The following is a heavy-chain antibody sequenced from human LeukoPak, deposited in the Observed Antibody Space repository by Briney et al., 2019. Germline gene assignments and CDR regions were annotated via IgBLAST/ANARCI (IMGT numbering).Heavy chain of an antibody. CDR2: ISSSGSTI. J-gene: IGHJ4*02. D-gene: IGHD5-12*01. CDR1: GFTFSSYE. V-gene: IGHV3-48*03. Sequence: PGGSLRLSCAASGFTFSSYEMNWVRQAPGKGLEWVSYISSSGSTIYYADSVKGRFTISRDNAKNSLYLQMNSLRAEDTAVYYCARGSRGYSGYEPPYYFDYWGQGTLVTVSS. CDR3: ARGSRGYSGYEPPYYFDY.